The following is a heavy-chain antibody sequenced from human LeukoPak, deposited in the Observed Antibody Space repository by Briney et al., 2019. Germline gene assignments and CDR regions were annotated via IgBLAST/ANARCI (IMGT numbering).Heavy chain of an antibody. CDR2: IYYSGST. D-gene: IGHD1-14*01. CDR3: ARRKPKAPYYFDY. Sequence: SETLSLTCTVSGGSISSSSYYWGWIRQPPGKGLEWIGSIYYSGSTYYNPSLKSRVTISVDTSKNQFSLKLSSVTAADTAVYYCARRKPKAPYYFDYWGQGTLVTVSS. V-gene: IGHV4-39*07. CDR1: GGSISSSSYY. J-gene: IGHJ4*02.